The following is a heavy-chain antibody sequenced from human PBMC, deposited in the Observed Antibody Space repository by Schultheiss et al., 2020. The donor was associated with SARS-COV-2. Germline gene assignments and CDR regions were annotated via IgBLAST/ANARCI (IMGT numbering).Heavy chain of an antibody. CDR2: ISGSGGST. CDR1: GFTFSSYA. D-gene: IGHD1-26*01. Sequence: GESLKISCAASGFTFSSYAMSWVRQAPGKGLEWVSAISGSGGSTYYADSVKGRFTISRDNSKNTLYLQMNSLRAEDTAVYYCARDRPEWELNYYYYGMDVWGQGTTVTVSS. J-gene: IGHJ6*02. CDR3: ARDRPEWELNYYYYGMDV. V-gene: IGHV3-23*01.